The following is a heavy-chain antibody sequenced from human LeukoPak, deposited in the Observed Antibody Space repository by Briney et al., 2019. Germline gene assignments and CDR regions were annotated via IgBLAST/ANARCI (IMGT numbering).Heavy chain of an antibody. D-gene: IGHD4-23*01. CDR1: GFTFSSYW. J-gene: IGHJ4*02. CDR3: VRGNDYGGPHY. Sequence: GGSLRLSCAVSGFTFSSYWMHWDRQAPGKGLVWVSRIDRDGSRINYADSVKGRFSISRDNGKNTLFLQMNSLRAEDAAVYYCVRGNDYGGPHYWGQGTLVTVSS. CDR2: IDRDGSRI. V-gene: IGHV3-74*01.